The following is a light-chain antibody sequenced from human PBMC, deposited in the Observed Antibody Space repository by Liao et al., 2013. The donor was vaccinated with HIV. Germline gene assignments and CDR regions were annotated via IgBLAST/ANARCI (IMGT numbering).Light chain of an antibody. CDR1: NIGSKS. CDR2: QDS. J-gene: IGLJ3*02. V-gene: IGLV3-21*01. Sequence: SYELTQPPSVSVAPGKTARITCGGNNIGSKSVHWYQQKPGQAPVLVIYQDSKRPSAIPERFSGSNSGNTATLTISGTQAMDEADYYCQAWDTTRRVFGGGTKLTVL. CDR3: QAWDTTRRV.